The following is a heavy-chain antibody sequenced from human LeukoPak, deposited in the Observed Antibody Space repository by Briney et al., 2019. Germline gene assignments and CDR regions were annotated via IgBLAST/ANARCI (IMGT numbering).Heavy chain of an antibody. D-gene: IGHD3-16*01. V-gene: IGHV4-4*02. J-gene: IGHJ5*02. CDR3: AREFGGSHGFDP. CDR1: GGSITSSNW. Sequence: SGTLSLTCAVSGGSITSSNWWTWVRPPPGKGLEWIGEIYYSGSTNYNPSLKSRVTISMDKSKNHFSLELTSVTAADTAVYYCAREFGGSHGFDPWGQGTLVTVSS. CDR2: IYYSGST.